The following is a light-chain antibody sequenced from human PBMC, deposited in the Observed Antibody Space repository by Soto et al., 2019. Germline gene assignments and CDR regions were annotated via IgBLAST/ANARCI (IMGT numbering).Light chain of an antibody. V-gene: IGKV3-15*01. J-gene: IGKJ1*01. Sequence: EIVMTQSPATLSVSPGERATLSCRASQSANSKLAWYQQKPGQAPRLLIYGATTRATGIPARFSGSGSGTEFILTISSLQSEDSAVYYCQQYEHLKTFGQGTKVDIK. CDR1: QSANSK. CDR2: GAT. CDR3: QQYEHLKT.